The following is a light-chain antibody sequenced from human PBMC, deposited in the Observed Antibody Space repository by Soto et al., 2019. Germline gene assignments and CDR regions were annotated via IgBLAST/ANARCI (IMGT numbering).Light chain of an antibody. CDR2: GAS. J-gene: IGKJ4*01. V-gene: IGKV3-20*01. CDR1: QSVSSSY. CDR3: QPYGSSPLT. Sequence: IVLTQYPGTLSLSPGERSTLSCRASQSVSSSYLAWYQQKPGQAPRLLIYGASSRATGITDRFSGSGSGTDFTLTISRLEPEDFAVYYCQPYGSSPLTFGGGTKVDIK.